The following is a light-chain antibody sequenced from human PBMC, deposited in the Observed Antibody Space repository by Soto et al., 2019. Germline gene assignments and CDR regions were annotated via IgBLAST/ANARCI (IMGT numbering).Light chain of an antibody. CDR2: LGS. CDR1: QSLLHRDGYNY. Sequence: DIVMSQSPLSLPVTPGEPASISCRSSQSLLHRDGYNYLDWYLQKPGQSPQLLIYLGSNRASGVPDRFSGSGSGTDFTLKISRVEAEDVGVYYCMQALQTPITFGQGTRLGIK. V-gene: IGKV2-28*01. CDR3: MQALQTPIT. J-gene: IGKJ5*01.